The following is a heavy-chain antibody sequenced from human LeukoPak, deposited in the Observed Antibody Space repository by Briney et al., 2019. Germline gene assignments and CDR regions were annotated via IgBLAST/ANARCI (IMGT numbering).Heavy chain of an antibody. CDR1: GFTFSNYC. CDR3: ARTCGSGRGSDALDI. D-gene: IGHD3-10*01. V-gene: IGHV3-33*01. J-gene: IGHJ3*02. Sequence: GRSLRLSCAASGFTFSNYCMHWVRQAPGKGMEWVAVIWYDGNNKNYADSVKGRFTISRDDSKNTLYLQMNRLRAEDTAVYYCARTCGSGRGSDALDIWGQGTMVTVSS. CDR2: IWYDGNNK.